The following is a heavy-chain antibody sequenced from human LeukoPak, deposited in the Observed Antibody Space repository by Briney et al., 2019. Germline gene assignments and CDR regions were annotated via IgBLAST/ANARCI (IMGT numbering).Heavy chain of an antibody. V-gene: IGHV3-53*01. CDR2: IYSGGST. J-gene: IGHJ4*02. D-gene: IGHD3-3*01. CDR1: GFTVTSNY. CDR3: ARERYDFWSGYFDY. Sequence: GGSLRLSCAASGFTVTSNYMSWVRQAPGKWLEWVSLIYSGGSTYYADSVKGRFTISRDNFKNTLYFQMNSLRAEDTAVYYCARERYDFWSGYFDYWGQGTLVTVSS.